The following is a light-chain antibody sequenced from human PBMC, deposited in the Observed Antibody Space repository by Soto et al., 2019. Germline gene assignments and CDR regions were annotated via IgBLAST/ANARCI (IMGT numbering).Light chain of an antibody. V-gene: IGLV2-14*01. CDR2: DVS. CDR1: SSDVGGYNY. J-gene: IGLJ1*01. CDR3: SSYTSSSTLGV. Sequence: QSALTQPASVSVSPGQSITISCTGTSSDVGGYNYVSWYQPHPGKAPKLMIYDVSNRPSGVSNRFSGSKSGNTASLTISGLQAEDEADYYCSSYTSSSTLGVFGTGTKVTVL.